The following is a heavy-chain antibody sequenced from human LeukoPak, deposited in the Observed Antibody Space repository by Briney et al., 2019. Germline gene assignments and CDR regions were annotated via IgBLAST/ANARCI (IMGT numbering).Heavy chain of an antibody. Sequence: SETLSLTCTVSGGSISYYYWNWIRQPPGKGLEWIGYIYYSGSTNYNPSLKSRVTISVDTSKNQFSLKLRSVTAADTAVYYCARGGGYCSSTSCYNWFDPWGQGTLVTVSS. D-gene: IGHD2-2*01. CDR1: GGSISYYY. CDR2: IYYSGST. CDR3: ARGGGYCSSTSCYNWFDP. V-gene: IGHV4-59*01. J-gene: IGHJ5*02.